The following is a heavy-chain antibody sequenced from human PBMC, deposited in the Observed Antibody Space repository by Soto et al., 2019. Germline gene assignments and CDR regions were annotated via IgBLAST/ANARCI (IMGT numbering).Heavy chain of an antibody. CDR3: ARHFLQGPLSCFDY. CDR2: IYDSGST. CDR1: GGSISSSY. Sequence: SETLSLTCTVSGGSISSSYWSWIRQPPGKGLEWIGYIYDSGSTNYKPSLKSRVTISVDTSKNQFPLKLSSVTAADTAVYYCARHFLQGPLSCFDYWGQGNLVTVSS. D-gene: IGHD1-1*01. V-gene: IGHV4-59*08. J-gene: IGHJ4*02.